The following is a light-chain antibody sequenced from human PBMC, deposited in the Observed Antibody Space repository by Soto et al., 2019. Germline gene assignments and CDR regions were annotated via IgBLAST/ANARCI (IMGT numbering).Light chain of an antibody. Sequence: QSVLTQPASVSGSPGQSITISCTGTCSDVGSYDLVSWYQQPPGKAPKLMIYEDTKRPSGISTRFSGSKSGNAASLTISGLQAEDEADYYCCSYAGSGTFVFGTGTKVTVL. V-gene: IGLV2-23*01. CDR2: EDT. J-gene: IGLJ1*01. CDR1: CSDVGSYDL. CDR3: CSYAGSGTFV.